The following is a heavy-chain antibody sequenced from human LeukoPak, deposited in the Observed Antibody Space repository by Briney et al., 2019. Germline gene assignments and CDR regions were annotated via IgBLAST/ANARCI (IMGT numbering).Heavy chain of an antibody. CDR3: TTDTMTSWWSLIDY. J-gene: IGHJ4*02. CDR2: ISSSSSTI. V-gene: IGHV3-48*04. Sequence: GGSLRLSCAASGFTFSSYSMNWVRQAPGKGLEWVSYISSSSSTIYYADSVKGRFTISRDNAKNSLYLQMNSLKTEDTAVYYCTTDTMTSWWSLIDYWGQGTLVTVSS. CDR1: GFTFSSYS. D-gene: IGHD2-15*01.